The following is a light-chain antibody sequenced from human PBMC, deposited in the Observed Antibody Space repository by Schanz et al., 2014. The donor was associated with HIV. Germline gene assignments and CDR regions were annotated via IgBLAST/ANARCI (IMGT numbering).Light chain of an antibody. CDR3: CSYAGNNRV. CDR2: DVS. Sequence: QSALTQPASVSGSPGQSITISCTGTSSAVGYYDYVSWYQQHPGKAPKVMIYDVSNRPSGVSNRFSGSKSGNTASLTISGLQAEDEADYYCCSYAGNNRVFGGGTKLTVL. V-gene: IGLV2-14*03. CDR1: SSAVGYYDY. J-gene: IGLJ2*01.